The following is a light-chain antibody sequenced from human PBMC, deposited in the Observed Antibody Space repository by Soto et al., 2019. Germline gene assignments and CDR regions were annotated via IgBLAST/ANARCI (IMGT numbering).Light chain of an antibody. J-gene: IGLJ1*01. CDR1: SSDVGAYNY. CDR2: DVT. Sequence: QSVLTQPRSVSGSPGQSVTISCTGTSSDVGAYNYVSWYQQHPGKAPKLMIYDVTKRPSGVPDRFSGSKSGNTASLTISGLQAEDEADYYCCSYAGRYIPLYVFGTGTKVTV. V-gene: IGLV2-11*01. CDR3: CSYAGRYIPLYV.